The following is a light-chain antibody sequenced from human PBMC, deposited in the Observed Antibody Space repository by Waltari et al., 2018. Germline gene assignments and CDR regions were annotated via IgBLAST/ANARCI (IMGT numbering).Light chain of an antibody. V-gene: IGKV2-28*01. Sequence: DIVMTQSPLSLPVTPGEPASLTCRSSQSLLHSNGYTYLDWYLQKPGQSPQVLIYLGSNPASGVPDRFSGSGSGTDFTLKISRVEAEDVGVYYCMQALQTPCTFGQGTKVEIK. CDR2: LGS. CDR1: QSLLHSNGYTY. J-gene: IGKJ1*01. CDR3: MQALQTPCT.